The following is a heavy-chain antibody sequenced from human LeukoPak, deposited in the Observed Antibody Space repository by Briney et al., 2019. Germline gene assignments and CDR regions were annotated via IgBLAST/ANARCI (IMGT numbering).Heavy chain of an antibody. J-gene: IGHJ4*02. CDR1: GGSIISTNW. D-gene: IGHD1-26*01. CDR2: IYHSGST. CDR3: ARDGRFPPEVLPRYFDY. V-gene: IGHV4-4*02. Sequence: SETLSLTCAVSGGSIISTNWWSWVRQPPGKGLEWIGEIYHSGSTYYNPSLRSRVTISVETSKNQFSLKLSSVTAADTAVYYCARDGRFPPEVLPRYFDYWGQGTLVTVSS.